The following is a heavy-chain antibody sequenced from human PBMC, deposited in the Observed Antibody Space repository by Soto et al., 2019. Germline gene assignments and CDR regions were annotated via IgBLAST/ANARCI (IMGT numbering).Heavy chain of an antibody. CDR1: GFTFSSYA. CDR2: ISYDGSNK. J-gene: IGHJ4*02. V-gene: IGHV3-30-3*01. CDR3: ARDGRYCSSTSCPPDY. Sequence: QVQLVESGGGVVQPGRSLRLSCAASGFTFSSYAMHWVRQAPGKGLEWVAVISYDGSNKYYADSVKGRFTISRDNSKNTLYLQMNSLRAEDTAVYYCARDGRYCSSTSCPPDYWGQGTLVTVSS. D-gene: IGHD2-2*01.